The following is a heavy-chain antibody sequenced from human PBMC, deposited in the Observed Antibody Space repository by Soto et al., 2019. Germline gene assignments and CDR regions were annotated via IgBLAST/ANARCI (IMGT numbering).Heavy chain of an antibody. CDR3: ARDFCPVPTCYDL. V-gene: IGHV3-33*01. CDR1: GFTFSNYG. J-gene: IGHJ4*02. D-gene: IGHD2-2*01. Sequence: WGSLRLSCVACGFTFSNYGMHWVRQAPGKGLEWVAGIDYNEINQYYIYPVKGRFTISRDQSKNTLYLQMNSLRAEDTAVYYCARDFCPVPTCYDLWGQGVLVTVSS. CDR2: IDYNEINQ.